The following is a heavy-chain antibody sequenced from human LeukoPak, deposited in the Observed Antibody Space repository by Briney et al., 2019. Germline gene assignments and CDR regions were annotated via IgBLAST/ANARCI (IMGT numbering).Heavy chain of an antibody. V-gene: IGHV1-18*01. CDR2: ISTSNGNT. Sequence: ASVKVSCKASGYTFTNYGMSWVRQAPGQGLEWMGWISTSNGNTNYAQKLQGRVTMTTDTSTSTAYMELRSLRSDDTAVYYCARDRVTTYGGYYYYYGMDVWGQGTTVTVSS. CDR1: GYTFTNYG. CDR3: ARDRVTTYGGYYYYYGMDV. J-gene: IGHJ6*02. D-gene: IGHD4-17*01.